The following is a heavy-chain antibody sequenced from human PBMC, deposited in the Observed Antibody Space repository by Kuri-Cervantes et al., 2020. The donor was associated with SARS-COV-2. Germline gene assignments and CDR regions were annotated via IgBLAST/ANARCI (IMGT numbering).Heavy chain of an antibody. CDR2: IGTAGDT. CDR1: GFTVSSNY. Sequence: GESLKISCAASGFTVSSNYMSWVRQAPGKGLEWVSVIGTAGDTYYPGSVKGRFTISRENAKNSLYLQMNSLRAGDTAVYYCARGRREYQLLFEGFGYWGQGTLVTVSS. J-gene: IGHJ4*02. V-gene: IGHV3-13*01. D-gene: IGHD2-2*01. CDR3: ARGRREYQLLFEGFGY.